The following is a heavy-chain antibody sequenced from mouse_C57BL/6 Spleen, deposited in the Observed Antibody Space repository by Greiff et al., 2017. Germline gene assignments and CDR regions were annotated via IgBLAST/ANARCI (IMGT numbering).Heavy chain of an antibody. J-gene: IGHJ4*01. CDR2: IHPNSGST. CDR1: GYTFTSYW. CDR3: AFSSPYYYAMDY. D-gene: IGHD1-1*01. Sequence: VQLQQPGAELVKPGASVKLSCKASGYTFTSYWMHWVKQRPGQGLEWIGMIHPNSGSTNYNEKFKSKATLTVDKSSSTAYMQLSSLTSEDSAVYYCAFSSPYYYAMDYWGQGTSVTVSS. V-gene: IGHV1-64*01.